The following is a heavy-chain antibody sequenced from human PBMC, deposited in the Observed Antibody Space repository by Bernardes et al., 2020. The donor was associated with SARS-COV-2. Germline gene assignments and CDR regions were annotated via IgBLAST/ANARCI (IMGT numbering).Heavy chain of an antibody. CDR2: IYTSGST. Sequence: SETLSLTCTVSGGSIGSGSYYWSWIRQPAGKGLEWIGRIYTSGSTNYNPSLKSRVTISVDTAKNQFSLKLSSVTAADTAVYYCASLGYRRGMDVWGQGTTVTVSS. CDR3: ASLGYRRGMDV. V-gene: IGHV4-61*02. CDR1: GGSIGSGSYY. J-gene: IGHJ6*02. D-gene: IGHD5-18*01.